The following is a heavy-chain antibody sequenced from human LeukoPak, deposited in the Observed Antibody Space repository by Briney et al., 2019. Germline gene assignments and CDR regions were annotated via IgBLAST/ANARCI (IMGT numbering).Heavy chain of an antibody. CDR3: AKIRNRNIVVVPAAPFDY. CDR2: ISGSGGST. V-gene: IGHV3-23*01. D-gene: IGHD2-2*01. Sequence: GGSLRLSCAASGFTFSSYAMSWVRQAPGKGLEWVSAISGSGGSTYYADSVKGRFTISRDNSKNTLYLQMNSLRAEDTAVYYCAKIRNRNIVVVPAAPFDYWGQGTQVTVSS. CDR1: GFTFSSYA. J-gene: IGHJ4*02.